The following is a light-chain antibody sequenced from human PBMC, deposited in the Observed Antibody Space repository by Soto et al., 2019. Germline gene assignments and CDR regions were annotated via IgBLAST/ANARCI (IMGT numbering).Light chain of an antibody. J-gene: IGLJ3*02. V-gene: IGLV2-8*01. CDR3: TSYGGRDNLM. CDR1: SSDIGAYNY. Sequence: QSVLTQPPSASGSPGQSVTISCTGTSSDIGAYNYVSWFQQHPGEAPKLIISEVNKRPSGVPDRFSGSKSDNTASLTVSGLQAEDEADYYCTSYGGRDNLMFGGGTQLTVL. CDR2: EVN.